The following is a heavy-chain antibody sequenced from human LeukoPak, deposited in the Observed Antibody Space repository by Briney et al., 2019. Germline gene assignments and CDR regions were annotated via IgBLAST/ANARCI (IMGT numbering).Heavy chain of an antibody. V-gene: IGHV4-59*01. D-gene: IGHD3-9*01. Sequence: PSETLSLTCTVSGGSISSYYWSWIRQPPGKGLEWIGYIYYSGSTNYNPSLKSRVTISVDTSKNQFSLKLSSVTAEDTAVYYCARENIAYDILTGLGSGAFDIWGQGTMVTVSS. J-gene: IGHJ3*02. CDR3: ARENIAYDILTGLGSGAFDI. CDR1: GGSISSYY. CDR2: IYYSGST.